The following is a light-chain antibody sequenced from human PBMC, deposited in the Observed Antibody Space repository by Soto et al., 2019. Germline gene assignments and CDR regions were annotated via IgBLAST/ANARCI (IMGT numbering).Light chain of an antibody. Sequence: ESMLTQSPGTLSLSPGERATLSCRASQSVSTRYLAWYQQNPGQAPRLLIYGASIRTAVIPDRFSGSGSGTDFTLTISRLEPEDFAVYYCHQFGSSPLAFTFGQGTKLEI. CDR2: GAS. CDR3: HQFGSSPLAFT. J-gene: IGKJ2*01. CDR1: QSVSTRY. V-gene: IGKV3-20*01.